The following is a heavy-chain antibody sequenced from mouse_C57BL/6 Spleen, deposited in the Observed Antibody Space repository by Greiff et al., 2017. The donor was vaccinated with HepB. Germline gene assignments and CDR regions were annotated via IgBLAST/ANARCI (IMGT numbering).Heavy chain of an antibody. CDR1: GYSITSGYY. V-gene: IGHV3-6*01. D-gene: IGHD2-1*01. J-gene: IGHJ2*01. CDR2: ISYDGSN. Sequence: VQLKESGPGLVKPSQSLSLTCSVTGYSITSGYYWNWIRQFPGNKLEWMGYISYDGSNNYNPSLKNRISITRDTSKNQFFLKLNSVTTEDTATYYCARDPYGNGFDYWGQGTTLTVSS. CDR3: ARDPYGNGFDY.